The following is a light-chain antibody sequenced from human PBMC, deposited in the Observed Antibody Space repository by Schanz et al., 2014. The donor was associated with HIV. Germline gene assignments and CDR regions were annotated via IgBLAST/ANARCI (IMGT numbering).Light chain of an antibody. CDR1: NIDVGGYNY. J-gene: IGLJ2*01. Sequence: QSALTQPASVSGSPGQSITISCTGTNIDVGGYNYVSWYQQRPDKAPKLMIYDVTKRPSGVSSRFSGSKSGNTASLTISGLQAEDEADYYCSSYTDNDTPHVVFGGGTQLTVL. CDR2: DVT. CDR3: SSYTDNDTPHVV. V-gene: IGLV2-14*03.